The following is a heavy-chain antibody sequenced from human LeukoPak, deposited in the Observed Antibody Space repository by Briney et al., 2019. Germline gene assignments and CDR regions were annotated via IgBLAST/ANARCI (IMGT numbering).Heavy chain of an antibody. CDR2: IIPILGIA. Sequence: SVKVSCKASGGTFSSYAISWVRQAPGQGLEWMGRIIPILGIANYAQKLQGRVTMTTDTSTSTAYMELRSLRSDDTAVYYCATSIAARLDVWGQGTTVTVSS. J-gene: IGHJ6*02. CDR1: GGTFSSYA. CDR3: ATSIAARLDV. V-gene: IGHV1-69*04. D-gene: IGHD6-6*01.